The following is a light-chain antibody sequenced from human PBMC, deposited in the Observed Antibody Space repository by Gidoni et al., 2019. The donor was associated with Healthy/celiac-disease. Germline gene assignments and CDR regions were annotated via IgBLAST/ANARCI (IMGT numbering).Light chain of an antibody. V-gene: IGLV2-23*01. CDR3: CSYAGSSSYVV. CDR1: SSDVGSYNL. CDR2: EGS. J-gene: IGLJ2*01. Sequence: QSALTQPASVSGSPGQSITISCTGTSSDVGSYNLVSWYQKHPGKAPKLMIYEGSKRPSGVSNRFSGSQSGNTASLTISGLQAEDEADYYCCSYAGSSSYVVFGGGTKLTVL.